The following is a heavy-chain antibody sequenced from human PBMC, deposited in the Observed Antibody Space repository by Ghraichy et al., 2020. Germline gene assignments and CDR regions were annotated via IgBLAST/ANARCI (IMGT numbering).Heavy chain of an antibody. D-gene: IGHD6-13*01. J-gene: IGHJ4*02. CDR1: GGSISSYY. CDR2: VYYSGST. V-gene: IGHV4-59*01. Sequence: SETLSLTCTVSGGSISSYYWSWIRQPPGKGLEWMGNVYYSGSTNYNPSLKSRVTISVDTYTNKFSLKLSSVTAADTAVYYCASCFIAAAGTGYFDYWGQGSLVTVAS. CDR3: ASCFIAAAGTGYFDY.